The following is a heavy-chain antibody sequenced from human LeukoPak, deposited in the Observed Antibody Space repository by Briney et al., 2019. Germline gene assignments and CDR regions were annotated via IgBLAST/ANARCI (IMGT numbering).Heavy chain of an antibody. D-gene: IGHD3-22*01. Sequence: PGGPLRLSCAASGFTFSSYGMHWVRQAPGKGLEGVAFIRYDGSNKYYADSVKGRFTISRDNSKNTLYLQMNSLRAEDTAVYYCARYYYDSSGYRYFDYWGQGTLVTVSS. V-gene: IGHV3-30*02. CDR1: GFTFSSYG. CDR2: IRYDGSNK. J-gene: IGHJ4*02. CDR3: ARYYYDSSGYRYFDY.